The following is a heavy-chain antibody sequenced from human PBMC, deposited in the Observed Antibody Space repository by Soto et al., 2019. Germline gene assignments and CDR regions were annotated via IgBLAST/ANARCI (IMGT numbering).Heavy chain of an antibody. Sequence: QVQLVQSGGEVKKPGASVKVSCKASGYTFTGYYMHWGRQAPGQGLEWMGWINPNSGGTNYAQKFQGWVTMTRDTSISTDYMELSRRRSDDTAVYSCARGTAEQWLVPLFDYWGQGTLVTVSS. J-gene: IGHJ4*02. V-gene: IGHV1-2*04. CDR3: ARGTAEQWLVPLFDY. CDR1: GYTFTGYY. CDR2: INPNSGGT. D-gene: IGHD6-19*01.